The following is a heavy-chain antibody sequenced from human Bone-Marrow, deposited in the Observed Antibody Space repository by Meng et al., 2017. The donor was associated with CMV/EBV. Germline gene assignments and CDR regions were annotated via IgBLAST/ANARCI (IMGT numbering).Heavy chain of an antibody. J-gene: IGHJ6*02. CDR1: GGSVSSGSYY. CDR3: ARGGSCSSTSCYQYYYYYYGMDV. CDR2: IYDSGST. V-gene: IGHV4-61*01. D-gene: IGHD2-2*01. Sequence: SETLSLTCTVSGGSVSSGSYYWSWIRQPPGKGLEWIGYIYDSGSTNYNPSLKSRVTISIDTSKNQFSLKLSSVTAADTAVYYCARGGSCSSTSCYQYYYYYYGMDVWGQGTTVTVSS.